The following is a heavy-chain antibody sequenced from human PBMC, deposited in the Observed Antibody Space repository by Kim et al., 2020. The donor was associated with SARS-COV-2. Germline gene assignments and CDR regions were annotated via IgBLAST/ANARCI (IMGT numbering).Heavy chain of an antibody. V-gene: IGHV4-31*02. Sequence: KSRVTISVDTTKNQSSLKLSSVTAADTAVYYCARALPGITMVRGVTAFDIWGQGTMVTVSS. J-gene: IGHJ3*02. CDR3: ARALPGITMVRGVTAFDI. D-gene: IGHD3-10*01.